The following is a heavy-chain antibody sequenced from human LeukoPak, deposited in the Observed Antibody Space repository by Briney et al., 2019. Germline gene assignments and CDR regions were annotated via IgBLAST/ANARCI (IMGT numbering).Heavy chain of an antibody. D-gene: IGHD3-16*01. V-gene: IGHV3-21*01. J-gene: IGHJ3*02. CDR1: EFTFSTSG. CDR2: ISSSVSYI. CDR3: ARDRGYGAFDI. Sequence: PGGSLRLSCAASEFTFSTSGMNWVRQAPGKGLEWVSSISSSVSYIYYADSVKGRFTISRDNAKNSLFLQMNSLRAEDTAVYCCARDRGYGAFDIWAKGQWSPSLQ.